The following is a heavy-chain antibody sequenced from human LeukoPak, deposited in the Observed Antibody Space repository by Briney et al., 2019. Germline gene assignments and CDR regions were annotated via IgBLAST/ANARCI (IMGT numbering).Heavy chain of an antibody. CDR3: ATAPILRGEGGEHYKYGMDV. Sequence: SETLSLTCAVSVGSISSGNWWSWVRQSPGKGLEWIGEIYHNGTPNYSPSLKSRVAISADTFKNHFSLKLTSVTAADTTVYYCATAPILRGEGGEHYKYGMDVWGQGTTVIVSS. J-gene: IGHJ6*02. CDR1: VGSISSGNW. D-gene: IGHD2-2*02. CDR2: IYHNGTP. V-gene: IGHV4-4*02.